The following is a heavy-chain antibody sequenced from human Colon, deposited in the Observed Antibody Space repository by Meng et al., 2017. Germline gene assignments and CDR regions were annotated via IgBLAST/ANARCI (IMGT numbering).Heavy chain of an antibody. D-gene: IGHD1-14*01. J-gene: IGHJ3*01. CDR1: GGSVTSSY. V-gene: IGHV4-59*02. CDR2: IHHSGDT. CDR3: ARWGGTVRGSDV. Sequence: SETLSLTCTVSGGSVTSSYWNWMRQSPEKGLEWIGYIHHSGDTKKNPSLKSRVSMSVDTSKNQFFLWMTSVTAADTAVYYCARWGGTVRGSDVLGQGTLVTVSS.